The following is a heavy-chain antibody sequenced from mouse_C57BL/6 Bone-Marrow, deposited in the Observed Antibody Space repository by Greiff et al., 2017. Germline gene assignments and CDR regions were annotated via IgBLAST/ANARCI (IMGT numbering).Heavy chain of an antibody. CDR1: GYTFTSYW. CDR3: AREEGIYCSSFYYAMDY. V-gene: IGHV1-50*01. J-gene: IGHJ4*01. D-gene: IGHD1-1*01. CDR2: IDPSDSYT. Sequence: QVQLQQPGAELVKPGASVKLSCKASGYTFTSYWMQWVKQRPGQGLEWIGEIDPSDSYTNYNQKFKGKATLTVDTSSSTAYMQLSSLTSEDSAVYYWAREEGIYCSSFYYAMDYWGQGTSVTVSA.